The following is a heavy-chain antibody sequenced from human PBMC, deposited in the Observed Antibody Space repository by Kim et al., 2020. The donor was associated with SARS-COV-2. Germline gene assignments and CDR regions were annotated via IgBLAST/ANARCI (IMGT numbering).Heavy chain of an antibody. Sequence: GGSLRLSCVASGFRFSCCAMSWVRQVPGKGPEWVSSISHGDTSSHSANAMRGQVPITSDGAKNTLYLHLNMMSGEDTDLYDCEKDGWDSCGMDYWGQGTTVTVSS. CDR3: EKDGWDSCGMDY. CDR2: ISHGDTSS. D-gene: IGHD1-26*01. V-gene: IGHV3-23*01. J-gene: IGHJ6*02. CDR1: GFRFSCCA.